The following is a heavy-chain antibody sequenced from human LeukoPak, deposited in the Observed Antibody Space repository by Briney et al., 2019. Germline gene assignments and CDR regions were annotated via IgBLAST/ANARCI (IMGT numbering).Heavy chain of an antibody. J-gene: IGHJ4*02. Sequence: SETLSLTCTVSGGSISSGSYYWSWIRQPAGKGLEWIGRIYTSGSTNYNPSLKSRVTISVDTSRKQFSLKLSSVTAADTAVYYCARQTLLRYFDWLPRSFDYWGQGTLVTVSS. D-gene: IGHD3-9*01. CDR1: GGSISSGSYY. CDR3: ARQTLLRYFDWLPRSFDY. CDR2: IYTSGST. V-gene: IGHV4-61*02.